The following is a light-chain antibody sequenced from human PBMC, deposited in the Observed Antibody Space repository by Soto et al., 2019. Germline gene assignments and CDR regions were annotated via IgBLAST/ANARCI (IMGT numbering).Light chain of an antibody. V-gene: IGLV2-23*01. CDR3: CSYAGTYV. J-gene: IGLJ1*01. Sequence: SALTQPASVSGSPGQSITISCTGTCSDVGSYNLVSWYQQHPGKAPKLMIYEGSKRPSGVSNRFSGSKSGNTASLTISGLQAEDEADYYCCSYAGTYVFGTGTKVTVL. CDR2: EGS. CDR1: CSDVGSYNL.